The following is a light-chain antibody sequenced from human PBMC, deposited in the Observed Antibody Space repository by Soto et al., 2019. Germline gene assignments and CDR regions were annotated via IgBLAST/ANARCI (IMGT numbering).Light chain of an antibody. CDR2: AAS. J-gene: IGKJ1*01. V-gene: IGKV1-39*01. Sequence: DIQMTQSPSSLSASLGDRVSITCRASQTITRYLNWYQQKPGKAPRLLIFAASSLQSGVPSRLSGSGSGADFTLTISSXQPEDFATYYCQQHYSIPWTLGPGTKVDIK. CDR1: QTITRY. CDR3: QQHYSIPWT.